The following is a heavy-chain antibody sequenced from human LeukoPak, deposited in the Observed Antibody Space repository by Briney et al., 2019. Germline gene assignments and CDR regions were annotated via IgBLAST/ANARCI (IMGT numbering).Heavy chain of an antibody. V-gene: IGHV3-74*01. CDR2: INGDGSRA. J-gene: IGHJ3*02. Sequence: GGSLRLSCAASGFTLSSYWMNWVRQAPGKGLVWVSHINGDGSRANYADSVKGRFTISRDNAKNTLYLQMNGLRADDMAVYYCAREADISAAATGAFDIWGQGTMVTVSS. D-gene: IGHD6-13*01. CDR1: GFTLSSYW. CDR3: AREADISAAATGAFDI.